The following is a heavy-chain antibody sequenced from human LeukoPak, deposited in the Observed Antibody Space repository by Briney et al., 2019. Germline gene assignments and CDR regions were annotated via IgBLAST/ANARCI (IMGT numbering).Heavy chain of an antibody. V-gene: IGHV4-61*10. CDR1: SGSISSGSYF. Sequence: SETLSLTCTVSSGSISSGSYFWSWIRQPAGKGLEWIGRIYNSDTTNYNPSLKNRVTISVDTSKNQFSLKLSSVTAADTAVYYCARGFPNSYWGQGTLVTVSS. CDR3: ARGFPNSY. J-gene: IGHJ4*02. D-gene: IGHD1-1*01. CDR2: IYNSDTT.